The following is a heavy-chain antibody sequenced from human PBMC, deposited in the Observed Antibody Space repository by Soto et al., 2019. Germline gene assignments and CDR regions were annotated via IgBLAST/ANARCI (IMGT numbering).Heavy chain of an antibody. D-gene: IGHD3-10*01. V-gene: IGHV5-51*01. J-gene: IGHJ4*02. Sequence: GESLKISCKGSGYSFTSYWIGWVRQMPGKGLEWMGIIYPGDSDTRYSPSFQGRVTITADESTSTAYMELSSLRSEDTAVYYCARDLITMVRGVIITGFGYWGQGTLVTVSS. CDR2: IYPGDSDT. CDR1: GYSFTSYW. CDR3: ARDLITMVRGVIITGFGY.